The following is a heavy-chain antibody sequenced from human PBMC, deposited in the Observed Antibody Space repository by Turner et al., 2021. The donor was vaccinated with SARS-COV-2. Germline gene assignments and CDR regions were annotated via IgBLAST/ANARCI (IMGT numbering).Heavy chain of an antibody. CDR1: GTFSSYS. Sequence: GTFSSYSISWVRQAPGQGLEWMGMIIPILGSASYAQKFQGRVTITAETSTSTAYMELSSLRSEDTAVYYCARSGYCSSSSCYGYYYYMDVWGKGTTVTVSS. CDR3: ARSGYCSSSSCYGYYYYMDV. J-gene: IGHJ6*03. CDR2: IIPILGSA. V-gene: IGHV1-69*08. D-gene: IGHD2-2*01.